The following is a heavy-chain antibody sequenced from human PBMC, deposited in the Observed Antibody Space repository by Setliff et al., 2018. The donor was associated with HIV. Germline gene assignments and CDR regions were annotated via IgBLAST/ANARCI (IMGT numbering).Heavy chain of an antibody. CDR2: INPVGRND. D-gene: IGHD3-16*01. J-gene: IGHJ4*02. V-gene: IGHV4-34*04. CDR1: GGSISGYY. Sequence: SETLSLTCAVYGGSISGYYWSWIRQPPGKGLEWIGEINPVGRNDNYNPSLNNRAAIVLDTSKNQFSLWLTSVTAADTAMYYCVHSLLGAPMVDYWGQGTLVTVSS. CDR3: VHSLLGAPMVDY.